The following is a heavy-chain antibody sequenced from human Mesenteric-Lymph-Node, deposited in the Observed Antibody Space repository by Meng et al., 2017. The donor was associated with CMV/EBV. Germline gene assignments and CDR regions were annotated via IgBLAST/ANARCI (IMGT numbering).Heavy chain of an antibody. CDR1: GFTFSSFA. D-gene: IGHD1-26*01. CDR2: ISGSSDTT. J-gene: IGHJ2*01. Sequence: SGFTFSSFAMSWVRQAPGKGLEWVSSISGSSDTTSYTNSVRGHFTISRDNSKNTLFLQMNSLSAEDTAVYYCARDGADPIRPDWYFDLWGRGTLVTVSS. V-gene: IGHV3-23*01. CDR3: ARDGADPIRPDWYFDL.